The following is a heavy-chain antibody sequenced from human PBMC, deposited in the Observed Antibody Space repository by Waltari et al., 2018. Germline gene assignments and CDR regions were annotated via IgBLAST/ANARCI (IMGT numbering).Heavy chain of an antibody. J-gene: IGHJ4*02. CDR2: ISGSGGGT. Sequence: DVQLLESGGGLVQPGGSLRLSCAASGFTFSSYALSWVRQAPGKGLEWVSTISGSGGGTYYADSVKGRFTISRDTSKNTLYLQMSSLRAEDTAVYYCAKDYDFWSGYYTLFDYWGQGTVVTVSS. CDR1: GFTFSSYA. V-gene: IGHV3-23*01. D-gene: IGHD3-3*01. CDR3: AKDYDFWSGYYTLFDY.